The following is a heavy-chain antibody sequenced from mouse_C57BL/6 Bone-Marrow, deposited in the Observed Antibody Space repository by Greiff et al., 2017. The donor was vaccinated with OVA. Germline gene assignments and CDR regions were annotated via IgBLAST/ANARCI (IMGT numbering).Heavy chain of an antibody. V-gene: IGHV1-80*01. CDR3: ARSPYSSYAMDY. J-gene: IGHJ4*01. CDR1: GYAFSSYW. D-gene: IGHD2-12*01. Sequence: VMLVESGAELVKPGASVKISCKASGYAFSSYWMNWVKQRPGKGLEWIGQIYPGDGDTNYNGKFKGKATLTADKSSSTAYMQLSSLTSEDSAVYFCARSPYSSYAMDYWGQGTSVTVSS. CDR2: IYPGDGDT.